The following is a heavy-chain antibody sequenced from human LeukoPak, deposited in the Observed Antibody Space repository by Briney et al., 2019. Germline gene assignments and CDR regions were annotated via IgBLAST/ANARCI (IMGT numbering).Heavy chain of an antibody. CDR3: ARDLCSSTSCRYNWFDP. CDR1: GFTFSTYS. CDR2: IKQDGSEK. Sequence: GGSLRLXCAASGFTFSTYSMSWVRQAPGKGLEWVANIKQDGSEKYYVDPVKGRFTISRDNAKNSLYLQMNSLRAEDTAVYYCARDLCSSTSCRYNWFDPWGQGTLVTVSS. V-gene: IGHV3-7*01. J-gene: IGHJ5*02. D-gene: IGHD2-2*01.